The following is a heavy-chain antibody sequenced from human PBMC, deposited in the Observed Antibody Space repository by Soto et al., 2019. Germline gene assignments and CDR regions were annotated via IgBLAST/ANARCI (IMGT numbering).Heavy chain of an antibody. D-gene: IGHD3-22*01. CDR1: GGTFANFI. CDR3: ARNGTYDSSLSQYSGMDV. CDR2: IVPMFGTP. Sequence: QVQLVQSGAEVKEPGSSVRVSCKASGGTFANFIMNWVRQTPGQGLEWMGGIVPMFGTPTYAEKFKGRLAISATGSTSTVYMELTSLRSDDTAVYYCARNGTYDSSLSQYSGMDVGGQGTTVTVS. J-gene: IGHJ6*02. V-gene: IGHV1-69*01.